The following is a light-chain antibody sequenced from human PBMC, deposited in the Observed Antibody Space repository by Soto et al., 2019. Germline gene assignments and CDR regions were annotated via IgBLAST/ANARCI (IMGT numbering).Light chain of an antibody. V-gene: IGKV3-20*01. CDR3: QQYGSSPRT. J-gene: IGKJ1*01. CDR2: GAS. Sequence: EIVLTQSPGTLSLSPGERATLSCRASQSVSSSYFAWYQQKPGQARRLLIYGASSRATGIPHRFSGSGSGADFSLTISRLEPEDFAVYYCQQYGSSPRTFGQGTKVEIK. CDR1: QSVSSSY.